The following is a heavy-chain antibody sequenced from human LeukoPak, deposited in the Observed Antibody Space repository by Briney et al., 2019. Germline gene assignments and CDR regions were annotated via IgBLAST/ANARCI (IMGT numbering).Heavy chain of an antibody. V-gene: IGHV4-39*01. Sequence: SETLSLTCTVSGGSISSSSCYWGWIRQPPGKGLEWIGSIYYSGRSYYNPSLKSRVTISVDTSKNQFSLMLSSVTAADTAVYYCARLMRSSSFYFAHWGQGNLVTVSS. CDR2: IYYSGRS. CDR3: ARLMRSSSFYFAH. J-gene: IGHJ4*02. D-gene: IGHD2-8*01. CDR1: GGSISSSSCY.